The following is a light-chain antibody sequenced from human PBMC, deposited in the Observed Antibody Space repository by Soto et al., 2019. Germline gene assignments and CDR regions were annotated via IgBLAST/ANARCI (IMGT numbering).Light chain of an antibody. J-gene: IGLJ2*01. CDR1: SSDVGSYNL. Sequence: QSALTQPASVSGSPGQSITISCTGTSSDVGSYNLVSWYQQHPGKAPKLMIYEGSKRPSGVSNRFSGSKSGNTASLTISGLQAEDEADYYCCSDAGSGVFGGGTKVTVL. V-gene: IGLV2-23*01. CDR2: EGS. CDR3: CSDAGSGV.